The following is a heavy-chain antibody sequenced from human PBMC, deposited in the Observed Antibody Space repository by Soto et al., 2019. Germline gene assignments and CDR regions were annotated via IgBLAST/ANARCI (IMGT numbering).Heavy chain of an antibody. CDR2: ISASGASP. D-gene: IGHD5-12*01. CDR3: AKAIMRGSRYRYFDL. Sequence: EVQLLDSGGDLVQPGGSLRLSCAASGFTFSGYAMTWVRQAPGKGLEWVSGISASGASPNYADSVKGRFTISRDNSQSTLYLQMNSLRAEDTAVYYCAKAIMRGSRYRYFDLWGRGTLVTVSS. V-gene: IGHV3-23*01. J-gene: IGHJ2*01. CDR1: GFTFSGYA.